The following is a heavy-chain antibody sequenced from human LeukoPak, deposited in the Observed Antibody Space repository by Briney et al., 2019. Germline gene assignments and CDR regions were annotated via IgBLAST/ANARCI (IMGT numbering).Heavy chain of an antibody. J-gene: IGHJ5*02. D-gene: IGHD3-3*01. Sequence: SQTLSLTCTVSGGSVSSGDYYWSWIRQPPGKGLEWIGYIYYSGRSYYNPSLKSRVTILVDTSKNQLSLKLSSVTAADTAVYYCARVSLFSWFDPWGQGTLVTVSS. CDR2: IYYSGRS. CDR3: ARVSLFSWFDP. V-gene: IGHV4-30-4*01. CDR1: GGSVSSGDYY.